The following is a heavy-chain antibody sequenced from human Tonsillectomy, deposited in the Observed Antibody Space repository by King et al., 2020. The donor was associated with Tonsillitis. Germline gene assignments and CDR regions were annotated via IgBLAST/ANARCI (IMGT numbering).Heavy chain of an antibody. D-gene: IGHD3-9*01. Sequence: VQLVESGGGVVQPGRSLRLSCAASGFTFSSYAMHWVRQAPGKGLEWVAIISYDGSNKYYADSVKGRFTISRDNSKNTLYLQMNSLRAEDTAVYYCARDLKRYLALLFPGHFDYWGEGALVTVSS. CDR1: GFTFSSYA. V-gene: IGHV3-30-3*01. CDR3: ARDLKRYLALLFPGHFDY. CDR2: ISYDGSNK. J-gene: IGHJ4*02.